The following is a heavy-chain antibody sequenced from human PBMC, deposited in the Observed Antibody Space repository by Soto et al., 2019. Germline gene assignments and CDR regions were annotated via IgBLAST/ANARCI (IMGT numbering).Heavy chain of an antibody. CDR2: IGTAGDT. J-gene: IGHJ3*02. CDR3: ARAGSPRPRYCSGGSCYSSAFSFDAFDI. CDR1: GFTFSSYD. D-gene: IGHD2-15*01. V-gene: IGHV3-13*01. Sequence: GGSLRLSCAASGFTFSSYDMHWVRQATGKGLEWVSAIGTAGDTYYPGSVKGRFTISRENAKNSLYLQMNSLRAEDTAVYYCARAGSPRPRYCSGGSCYSSAFSFDAFDIWGQGTMVTVSS.